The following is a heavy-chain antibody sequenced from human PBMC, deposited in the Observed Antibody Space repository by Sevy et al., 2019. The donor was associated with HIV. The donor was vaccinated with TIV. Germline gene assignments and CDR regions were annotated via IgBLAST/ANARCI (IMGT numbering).Heavy chain of an antibody. J-gene: IGHJ5*02. Sequence: LTASETLSLTCAVYGGSFSGYYWSWIRQPPGKGLEWIGEINHSGSTNYNPSLKSRVTISVDTSKNQFSLKLSSVTAADTAVYYCARGGRTVVAATPVGIYWFDPWGQGTLVTVSS. CDR2: INHSGST. CDR1: GGSFSGYY. V-gene: IGHV4-34*01. CDR3: ARGGRTVVAATPVGIYWFDP. D-gene: IGHD2-15*01.